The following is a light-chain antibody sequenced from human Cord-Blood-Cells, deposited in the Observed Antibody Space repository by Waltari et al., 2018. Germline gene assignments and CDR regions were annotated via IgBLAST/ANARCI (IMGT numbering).Light chain of an antibody. J-gene: IGLJ3*02. CDR1: SSDVGGYNH. CDR3: SSYTSSSWV. Sequence: QSALTQPASVSGSPGQSITISCTGTSSDVGGYNHVSWYQQHPGNAPKLMIYDVSKRPSGVSNRFSGSKSGHTASLTISGLQAEDEADYYCSSYTSSSWVFGGGTKLTVL. CDR2: DVS. V-gene: IGLV2-14*01.